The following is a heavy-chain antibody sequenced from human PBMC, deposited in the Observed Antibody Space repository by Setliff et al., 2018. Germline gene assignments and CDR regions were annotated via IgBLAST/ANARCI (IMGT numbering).Heavy chain of an antibody. CDR2: VSASGST. CDR3: ARERTIFGILVISGWFDP. J-gene: IGHJ5*02. CDR1: GGSISNYY. Sequence: PSETLSLTCIVSGGSISNYYWTWIRQPAGKELEWIGRVSASGSTTYNPSLKSRVTMSVDTSRNQISLNLTSVTAADTAMYYCARERTIFGILVISGWFDPWGQGTVVTVSS. D-gene: IGHD3-3*01. V-gene: IGHV4-4*07.